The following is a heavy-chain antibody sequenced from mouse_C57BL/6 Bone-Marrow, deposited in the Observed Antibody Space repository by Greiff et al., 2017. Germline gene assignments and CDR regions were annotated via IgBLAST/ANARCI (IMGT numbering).Heavy chain of an antibody. V-gene: IGHV5-15*01. J-gene: IGHJ4*01. CDR2: ISNLAYSI. CDR3: ARHLFMDY. D-gene: IGHD2-3*01. CDR1: GFTFSDYG. Sequence: EVMLVESGGGLVQPGGSLKLSCAASGFTFSDYGMAWVRQAPRKGPEWVAFISNLAYSIYYADTVTGRFTIARENAKNTLYLAMSSLRSEDTAMYYCARHLFMDYWGQGTSVTVSS.